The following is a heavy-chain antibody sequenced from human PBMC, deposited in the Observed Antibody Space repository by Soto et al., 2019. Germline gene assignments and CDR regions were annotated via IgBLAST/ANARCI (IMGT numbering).Heavy chain of an antibody. V-gene: IGHV1-18*01. Sequence: GASVKVSCKASGYTFTSYGISWVRQAPGQGLEWMGWISAYNGNTNYAQKLQGRVTMTTDTSTSTAYVELRSLRSEDPDVYYCARDSRLGAVEYRSSSWGQGTLVTVS. CDR1: GYTFTSYG. CDR3: ARDSRLGAVEYRSSS. J-gene: IGHJ5*02. D-gene: IGHD6-6*01. CDR2: ISAYNGNT.